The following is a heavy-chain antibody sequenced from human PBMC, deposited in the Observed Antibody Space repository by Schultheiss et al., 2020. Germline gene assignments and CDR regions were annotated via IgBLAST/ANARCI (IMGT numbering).Heavy chain of an antibody. CDR2: ISYDGSNK. J-gene: IGHJ5*02. Sequence: LSLTCAVYGGSFSGYYWSWIRQPPGKGLEWVAVISYDGSNKYYADSVKGRFTISRDNAKNSLYLQMNSLRAEDTAVYYCAKQTPTTPYNWFDPWGQGTLVTVSS. V-gene: IGHV3-30*18. CDR1: GGSFSGYY. CDR3: AKQTPTTPYNWFDP. D-gene: IGHD4-11*01.